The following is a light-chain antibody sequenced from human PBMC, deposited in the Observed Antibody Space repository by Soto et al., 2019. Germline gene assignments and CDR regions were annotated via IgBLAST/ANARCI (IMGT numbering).Light chain of an antibody. CDR1: SSDGGRYNY. CDR2: DVT. CDR3: CSYTTSNTRQIV. Sequence: SLLPQPASVSGSPGLSITLSCTGTSSDGGRYNYVSWYQQQPGKAPKFMIYDVTNRPSGVSNRFSGSKSGNTASLTISGLQAEDEADYYCCSYTTSNTRQIVFGTGTKVTV. J-gene: IGLJ1*01. V-gene: IGLV2-14*01.